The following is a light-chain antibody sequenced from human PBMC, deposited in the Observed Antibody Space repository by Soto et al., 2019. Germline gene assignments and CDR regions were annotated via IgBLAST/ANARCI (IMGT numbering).Light chain of an antibody. Sequence: QSVLTQPPSVSGAPGQRVIISCSGSSSNLGAGYDVHWYRQLPGTAPKLLIYANSNRPSGVPDRVSGSKSGTSASLAITGLQAEDEADYYCQSYDSRLRGVFGGGTKVTVL. CDR1: SSNLGAGYD. CDR2: ANS. V-gene: IGLV1-40*01. CDR3: QSYDSRLRGV. J-gene: IGLJ3*02.